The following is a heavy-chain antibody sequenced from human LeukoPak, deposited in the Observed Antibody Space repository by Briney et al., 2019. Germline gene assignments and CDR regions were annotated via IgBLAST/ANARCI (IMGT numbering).Heavy chain of an antibody. Sequence: PGGSLRLSCAASGFTFSSYAMSWVRQAPGKGLEWVSAISGSGGSTYYADSVKGRFTISRDNSKNTLYLQMNSLRAEDTAVYYCARTHHYDFWSGYDYWGQGTLVTVSS. J-gene: IGHJ4*02. D-gene: IGHD3-3*01. CDR1: GFTFSSYA. V-gene: IGHV3-23*01. CDR2: ISGSGGST. CDR3: ARTHHYDFWSGYDY.